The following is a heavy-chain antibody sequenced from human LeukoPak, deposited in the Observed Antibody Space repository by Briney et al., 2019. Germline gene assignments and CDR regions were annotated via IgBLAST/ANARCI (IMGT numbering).Heavy chain of an antibody. Sequence: GASVKVSCKASGYTFTRYYMHWVRQAPGQGLEWMGWINPNRGGTNYAQKFQGRVTMTRDTSISTAYMELSRLRSDDTAVYYCARDLVNCSSTSCYYYYYYYMDVWGKGTTVTVSS. J-gene: IGHJ6*03. CDR3: ARDLVNCSSTSCYYYYYYYMDV. CDR1: GYTFTRYY. V-gene: IGHV1-2*02. D-gene: IGHD2-2*01. CDR2: INPNRGGT.